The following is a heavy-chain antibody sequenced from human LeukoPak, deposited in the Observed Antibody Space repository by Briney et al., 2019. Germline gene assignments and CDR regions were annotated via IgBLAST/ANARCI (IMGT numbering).Heavy chain of an antibody. J-gene: IGHJ4*02. Sequence: PSETLSLTCTVSGGSISGYYWSWIRQPPGKGLEWIGEINHSGSTNYNPSLKSRVTISVDTSKNQFSLKLSSVTAADTAVYYCARGYGDIVVVPAAHFDYWGQGTLVTVSS. CDR1: GGSISGYY. CDR2: INHSGST. CDR3: ARGYGDIVVVPAAHFDY. V-gene: IGHV4-34*01. D-gene: IGHD2-2*01.